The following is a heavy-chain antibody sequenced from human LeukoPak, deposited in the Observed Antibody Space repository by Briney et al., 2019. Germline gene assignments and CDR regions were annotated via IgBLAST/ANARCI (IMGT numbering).Heavy chain of an antibody. Sequence: PSETLSLTCTVSGGSISSYYWSWIRQPAGKGLEWIGRIYTSGSTNYNPSLKSRVTMSVDTSKNQFSLKLSPVTAADTAVYYCARVADSSGYCALDYWGQGTLVTVSS. CDR3: ARVADSSGYCALDY. CDR2: IYTSGST. J-gene: IGHJ4*02. CDR1: GGSISSYY. D-gene: IGHD3-22*01. V-gene: IGHV4-4*07.